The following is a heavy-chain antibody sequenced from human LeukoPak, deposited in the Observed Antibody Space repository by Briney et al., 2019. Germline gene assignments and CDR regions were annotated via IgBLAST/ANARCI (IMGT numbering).Heavy chain of an antibody. CDR3: ARVEDIVVVVAATPVTRAFDI. Sequence: GASVKVSCKASGYTFTSYAMNWVRQAPGQGLEWMGWINTNTGNPTYAQGFTGRFVFSLDTSVSTAYLRISSLKAEDTAVYYCARVEDIVVVVAATPVTRAFDIWGQGTMVTVSS. J-gene: IGHJ3*02. D-gene: IGHD2-15*01. CDR1: GYTFTSYA. CDR2: INTNTGNP. V-gene: IGHV7-4-1*02.